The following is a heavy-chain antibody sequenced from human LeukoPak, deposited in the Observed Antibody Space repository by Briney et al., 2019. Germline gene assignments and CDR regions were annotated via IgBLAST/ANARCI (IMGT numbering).Heavy chain of an antibody. CDR1: GYTFTSYA. Sequence: ASVKVSCKASGYTFTSYAMNWVRQAPGQGLEWMGWINTNTGNPTYAQGFTGRFVFSLDTSVSTAYLQISSLKAEDTAVYYCARDQVVRGVFWFDPWGQGTLVTVSS. J-gene: IGHJ5*02. D-gene: IGHD3-10*01. V-gene: IGHV7-4-1*02. CDR2: INTNTGNP. CDR3: ARDQVVRGVFWFDP.